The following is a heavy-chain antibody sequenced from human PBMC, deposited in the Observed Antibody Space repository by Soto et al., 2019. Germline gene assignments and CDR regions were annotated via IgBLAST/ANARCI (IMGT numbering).Heavy chain of an antibody. J-gene: IGHJ4*02. CDR1: GDSISSGFY. CDR3: AKIADFDY. Sequence: SETLSLTCAVSGDSISSGFYWTWIRQPPGKGLEWIGSVYQSGSTHYNPSLKSRVTISVDTSKNQFSLKMISVTASDTAVFYCAKIADFDYWGPGTLVTV. CDR2: VYQSGST. V-gene: IGHV4-38-2*01.